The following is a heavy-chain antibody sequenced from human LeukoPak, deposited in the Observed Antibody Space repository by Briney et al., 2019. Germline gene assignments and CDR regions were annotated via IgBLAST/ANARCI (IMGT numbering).Heavy chain of an antibody. J-gene: IGHJ5*02. CDR2: INPNSGRT. CDR1: GYTFTGYY. Sequence: ASVKVSCKPSGYTFTGYYMIWVREAPGQALEWIGWINPNSGRTNYAQNFQGRVTMTRDPSISTAYMELNSLTSNDTAVYYCARTREYSSSWYFPPFDPWGQGTLVTVSS. V-gene: IGHV1-2*02. CDR3: ARTREYSSSWYFPPFDP. D-gene: IGHD6-13*01.